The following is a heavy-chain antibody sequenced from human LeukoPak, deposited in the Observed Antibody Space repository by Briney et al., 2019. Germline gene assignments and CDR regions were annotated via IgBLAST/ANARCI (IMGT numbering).Heavy chain of an antibody. CDR2: IRSKAYGGTT. J-gene: IGHJ4*02. V-gene: IGHV3-49*04. D-gene: IGHD1-26*01. Sequence: GGSLRLSCTASGFTFGDYAMSWVRQAPGKGLEWVGFIRSKAYGGTTEYAASVKGRFTISRDDSKSIAYLQMNSLKTEDTAVYYCTRDYAGATTWGQGALVTVSS. CDR1: GFTFGDYA. CDR3: TRDYAGATT.